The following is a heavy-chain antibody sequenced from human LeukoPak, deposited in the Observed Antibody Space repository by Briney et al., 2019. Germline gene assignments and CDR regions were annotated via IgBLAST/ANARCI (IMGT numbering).Heavy chain of an antibody. J-gene: IGHJ3*02. CDR1: GFSFSSFW. Sequence: GGSLRLSCSASGFSFSSFWMHWVRQAPGKGLMWVSRINSDGSGTTYADSVKGRFTIFRDNAKNTLYLQMNSLRAEDTAVYYCEVYAYYNLHPAFDIWGQGTMVTVSS. CDR2: INSDGSGT. CDR3: EVYAYYNLHPAFDI. D-gene: IGHD5/OR15-5a*01. V-gene: IGHV3-74*03.